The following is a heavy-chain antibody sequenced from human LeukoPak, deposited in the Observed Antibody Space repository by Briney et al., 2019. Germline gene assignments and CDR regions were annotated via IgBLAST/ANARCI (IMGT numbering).Heavy chain of an antibody. CDR2: IYSDGST. CDR3: ARKRYFDC. V-gene: IGHV3-53*01. CDR1: ELSFSTNC. Sequence: GGSLRLSCAASELSFSTNCMTWVRQAPGKGLEWVSFIYSDGSTYYADSVRGRFTISRDNSKNTVYLQMNSLRAEDTAVYYCARKRYFDCWGQGTLVTVSS. J-gene: IGHJ4*02. D-gene: IGHD3-9*01.